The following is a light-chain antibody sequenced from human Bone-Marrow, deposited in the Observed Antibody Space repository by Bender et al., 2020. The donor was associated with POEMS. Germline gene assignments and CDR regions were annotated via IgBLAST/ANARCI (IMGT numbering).Light chain of an antibody. V-gene: IGLV2-14*03. J-gene: IGLJ1*01. Sequence: QSALTQPASVSGSPGQSITISCTGTSSDIGNYIYVSWYQQHPGKAPKVIIYDVSNRPSGVSNRFSGSKSGNTASLTISGLQAEDEADYYCSSYISSNTLYVFGTGTKVTVL. CDR3: SSYISSNTLYV. CDR2: DVS. CDR1: SSDIGNYIY.